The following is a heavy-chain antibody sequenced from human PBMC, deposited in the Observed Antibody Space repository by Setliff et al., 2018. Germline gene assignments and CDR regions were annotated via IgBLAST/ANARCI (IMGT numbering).Heavy chain of an antibody. D-gene: IGHD3-22*01. CDR2: IKEDGSET. Sequence: GGSLRLSCAASGFTLRSYWMSWVRQAPGKGLEWVANIKEDGSETYYGGSVKGRFIISRDNSKGTLFLQMGSLRAEDMSVYYCARGGTYSSGPLDYWGQGILVTVSS. J-gene: IGHJ4*02. V-gene: IGHV3-7*01. CDR1: GFTLRSYW. CDR3: ARGGTYSSGPLDY.